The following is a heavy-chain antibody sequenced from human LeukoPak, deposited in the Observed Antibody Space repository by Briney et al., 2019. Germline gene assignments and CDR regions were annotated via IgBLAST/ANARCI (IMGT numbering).Heavy chain of an antibody. J-gene: IGHJ6*02. CDR1: GFTFSDYY. V-gene: IGHV3-66*01. CDR2: IYSGGST. CDR3: ARSRYYYYGMDV. Sequence: PGGSLRLSCAASGFTFSDYYMTWIRQAPGKGLEWVSVIYSGGSTYYADSVKGRFTISRDNSKNTLYLQMNSLRAEDTAVYYCARSRYYYYGMDVWGQGTTVTVSS.